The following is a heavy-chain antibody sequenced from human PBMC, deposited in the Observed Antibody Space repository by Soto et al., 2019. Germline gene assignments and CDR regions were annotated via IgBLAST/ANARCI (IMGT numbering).Heavy chain of an antibody. D-gene: IGHD5-12*01. Sequence: PSETLSLTCTVSGASISALYWSWIRQPPGKGREWVGHVYYSGSTNYNPSLKSRVTISLDTSKNQFSLNLTSVTAADTAIYYCARRRDGYTGVWFDPWGQGTLVTVSS. CDR1: GASISALY. CDR2: VYYSGST. CDR3: ARRRDGYTGVWFDP. V-gene: IGHV4-59*01. J-gene: IGHJ5*02.